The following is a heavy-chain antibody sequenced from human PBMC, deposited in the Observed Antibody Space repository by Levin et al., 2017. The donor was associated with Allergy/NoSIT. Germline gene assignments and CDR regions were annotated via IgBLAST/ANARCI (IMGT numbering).Heavy chain of an antibody. Sequence: GESLKISCAASGFDFASYTMNWVRQAPGKGLEWVSSISGNSRYTYYGDSVRGRFIISRDNAQNSLFLDLNSLRAEDTGFYYCTRGGHSTGVRPLDLPDYWGQGILVTVSS. V-gene: IGHV3-21*06. J-gene: IGHJ4*02. CDR1: GFDFASYT. CDR2: ISGNSRYT. CDR3: TRGGHSTGVRPLDLPDY. D-gene: IGHD6-25*01.